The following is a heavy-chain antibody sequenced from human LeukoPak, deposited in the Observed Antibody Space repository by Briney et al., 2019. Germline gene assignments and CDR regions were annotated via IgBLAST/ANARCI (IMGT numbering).Heavy chain of an antibody. CDR3: VRGVVAPNWFDP. CDR2: INPNSGGP. D-gene: IGHD2-15*01. CDR1: GYTFTGYY. V-gene: IGHV1-2*02. Sequence: ASVKVSCKASGYTFTGYYMHWGRQAPGQGLEWMGWINPNSGGPNYAQRFQGRVTVTRDASICKVYMELSRLTSDDTAVYYCVRGVVAPNWFDPWGQGTRVSVSS. J-gene: IGHJ5*02.